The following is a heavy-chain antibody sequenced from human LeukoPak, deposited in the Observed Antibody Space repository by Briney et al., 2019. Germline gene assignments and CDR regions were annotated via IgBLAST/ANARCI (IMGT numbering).Heavy chain of an antibody. CDR1: GFTFSSYV. CDR2: IRYDGSNK. V-gene: IGHV3-30*02. CDR3: AKDQIRARLYVAYFDY. D-gene: IGHD3-16*01. J-gene: IGHJ4*02. Sequence: GGSLRLSCAASGFTFSSYVMSWVRQAPGKGLEWVAFIRYDGSNKYYADSVKGRFTISRDNSKNTLYLQMNSLRAEDTAVYYCAKDQIRARLYVAYFDYWGQGTLVTVSS.